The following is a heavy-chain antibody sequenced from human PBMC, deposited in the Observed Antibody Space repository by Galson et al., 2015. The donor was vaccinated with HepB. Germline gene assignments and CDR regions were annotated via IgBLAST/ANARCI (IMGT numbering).Heavy chain of an antibody. D-gene: IGHD2-15*01. J-gene: IGHJ5*02. CDR1: GYTFSRYS. CDR3: ARGALVAVVGATQNNWFDP. V-gene: IGHV1-18*01. CDR2: ISAYDGNT. Sequence: SVKVSCKASGYTFSRYSITWARQAPGQGLEWMGWISAYDGNTKYAQNLQGRLTMTTDTSRTTAYMVLRSLRSDDTAVYYCARGALVAVVGATQNNWFDPWGQGTLVTVSS.